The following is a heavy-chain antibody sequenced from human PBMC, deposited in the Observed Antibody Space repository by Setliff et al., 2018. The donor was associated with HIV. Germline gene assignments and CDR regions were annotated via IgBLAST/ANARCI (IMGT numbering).Heavy chain of an antibody. CDR1: GGSISSYY. J-gene: IGHJ4*02. CDR3: ASAGSGTRAPPRY. D-gene: IGHD1-1*01. V-gene: IGHV4-59*01. Sequence: SETLSLTCTVSGGSISSYYWSWIRQPPGEGLEWIGYIFYSGSTNYNPSLKSRVTISLDTSKNQFSLKLTSVTVADTAVYYCASAGSGTRAPPRYWGQGTLVTVSS. CDR2: IFYSGST.